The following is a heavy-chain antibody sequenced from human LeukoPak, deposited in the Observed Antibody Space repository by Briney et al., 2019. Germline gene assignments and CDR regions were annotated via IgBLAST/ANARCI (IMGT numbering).Heavy chain of an antibody. CDR2: IYHTGST. Sequence: SETLSLTCTVSGASISSYSWSWIRQPPGKGLEWVGFIYHTGSTNYNPSLQSRVTISVDTSKKQFSLKLSSVTAADTAVYYCARDLGSAGLFDYWGQGTLATVSS. CDR3: ARDLGSAGLFDY. J-gene: IGHJ4*02. D-gene: IGHD6-13*01. V-gene: IGHV4-59*01. CDR1: GASISSYS.